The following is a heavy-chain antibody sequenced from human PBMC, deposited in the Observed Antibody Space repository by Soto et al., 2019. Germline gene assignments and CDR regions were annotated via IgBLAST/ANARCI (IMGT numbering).Heavy chain of an antibody. CDR2: IYYSGST. D-gene: IGHD3-16*01. Sequence: QVQLQESGPGLVKPSQTLSLTCTVSGGSISSGDYYWSWIRQPPGKGLEWIGYIYYSGSTYYNPSLKSRVISXXDXSXXPSAPKLSSGTDDGTAGYYCARAPVWGRTTTWFAPWGQGTLVTVSS. J-gene: IGHJ5*02. CDR3: ARAPVWGRTTTWFAP. CDR1: GGSISSGDYY. V-gene: IGHV4-30-4*01.